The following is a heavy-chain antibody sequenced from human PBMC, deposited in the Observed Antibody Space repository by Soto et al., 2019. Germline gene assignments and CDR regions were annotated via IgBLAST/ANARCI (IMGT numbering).Heavy chain of an antibody. D-gene: IGHD3-3*01. Sequence: SETLSLTCTVSGGPISSYYWSWIRQPPGKGLEWIGYIYYSGSTNYNPSLKSRVTISVDTSKNQFSLKLSSVTAADTAVYYCARDMANYDFWSGVRYYYYYMDVWGKGTTVTVSS. CDR1: GGPISSYY. CDR3: ARDMANYDFWSGVRYYYYYMDV. CDR2: IYYSGST. V-gene: IGHV4-59*01. J-gene: IGHJ6*03.